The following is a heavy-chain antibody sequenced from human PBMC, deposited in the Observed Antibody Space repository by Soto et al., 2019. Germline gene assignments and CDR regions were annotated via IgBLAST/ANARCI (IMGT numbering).Heavy chain of an antibody. CDR3: ARDPYYDYIWGSYSSGY. V-gene: IGHV3-48*01. Sequence: GGSLRLSCAASGFTFSSYSMNWVRQAPGKGLEWVSYISSSSSTIYYADSVKGRFTISRDNAKNSLYLQMNSLRAEDTAVYYCARDPYYDYIWGSYSSGYWGQGTLVTVSS. CDR1: GFTFSSYS. D-gene: IGHD3-16*01. J-gene: IGHJ4*02. CDR2: ISSSSSTI.